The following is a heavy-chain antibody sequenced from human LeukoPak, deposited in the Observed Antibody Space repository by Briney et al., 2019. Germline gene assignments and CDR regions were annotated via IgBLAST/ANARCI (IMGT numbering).Heavy chain of an antibody. CDR1: GGSISSYY. J-gene: IGHJ4*02. CDR2: IYYTGST. Sequence: PSETLSLTCTVSGGSISSYYWSWIRQPPGKGLEWIGYIYYTGSTNYNPSLKSRVTLSLDTSKNQFSLKLSSVTAADTAVYYCARTGSTVTMLYPFDHWGQGTLVTVSS. D-gene: IGHD4-17*01. CDR3: ARTGSTVTMLYPFDH. V-gene: IGHV4-59*01.